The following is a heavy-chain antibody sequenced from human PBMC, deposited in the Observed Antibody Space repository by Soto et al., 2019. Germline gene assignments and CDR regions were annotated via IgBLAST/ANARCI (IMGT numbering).Heavy chain of an antibody. CDR2: IYYSGST. CDR1: GGSISSSSYY. CDR3: ARHGGHSNYHFDY. V-gene: IGHV4-39*01. J-gene: IGHJ4*02. D-gene: IGHD4-4*01. Sequence: SETLSLTCTVSGGSISSSSYYWGWIRQPPGKGLEWIGSIYYSGSTYYNLSLKSRVTISVDTSKNQFSLKLSSVTAADTAVYYCARHGGHSNYHFDYWGQGSLVTVSS.